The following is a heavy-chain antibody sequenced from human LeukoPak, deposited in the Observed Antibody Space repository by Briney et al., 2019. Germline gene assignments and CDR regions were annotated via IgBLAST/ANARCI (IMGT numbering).Heavy chain of an antibody. Sequence: GGSLRLSCAASGFTFSNYAMSWVRQAPGGGLEWVSGISGNGGRTYYADSVKGRFAISRDDSKSTLYLQMNSLRGEDTAVYYCAKDFGRNLGGPGYWGRGTLVIVSS. CDR3: AKDFGRNLGGPGY. CDR2: ISGNGGRT. D-gene: IGHD3-10*01. CDR1: GFTFSNYA. J-gene: IGHJ4*02. V-gene: IGHV3-23*01.